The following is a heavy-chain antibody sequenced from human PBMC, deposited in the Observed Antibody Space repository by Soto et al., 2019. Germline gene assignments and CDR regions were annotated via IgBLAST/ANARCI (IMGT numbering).Heavy chain of an antibody. J-gene: IGHJ3*01. CDR2: ISSSSSYI. CDR3: ARAEHCRGGSCYLFAIDF. D-gene: IGHD2-15*01. Sequence: GGSLRLSCAASGFTFSSYSMNWVRQAPGKGLEWVSSISSSSSYIYYADSVKGRFTISRDNAKNSLYLQMNSLRAEDTAVYYCARAEHCRGGSCYLFAIDFWGQGTMVTVSS. V-gene: IGHV3-21*01. CDR1: GFTFSSYS.